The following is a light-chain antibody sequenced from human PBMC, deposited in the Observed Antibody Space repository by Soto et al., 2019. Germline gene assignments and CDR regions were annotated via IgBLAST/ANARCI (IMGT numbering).Light chain of an antibody. V-gene: IGKV3-20*01. CDR1: QSVSSN. CDR3: QQYGSSGT. Sequence: EIVMTQSPATLSVSPGERPTLSCRASQSVSSNLAWYQQKPGQAPRXLIYGASNRATGIPDRFSGSGSGTDFTLTISRLEPEDFAVDYCQQYGSSGTFGQGTKVDIK. CDR2: GAS. J-gene: IGKJ1*01.